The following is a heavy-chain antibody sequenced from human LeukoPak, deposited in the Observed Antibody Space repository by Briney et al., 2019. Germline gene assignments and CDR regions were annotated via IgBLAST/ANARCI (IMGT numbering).Heavy chain of an antibody. D-gene: IGHD3-10*01. CDR3: ARGTPAYGSGRSTDAKNDY. V-gene: IGHV1-18*01. CDR1: GYTFTSYG. J-gene: IGHJ4*02. CDR2: ISAYNGNT. Sequence: ASVKVSCKASGYTFTSYGISWVRQAPGQGLEWMGWISAYNGNTNYAQKLQGRVTMTTDTSTSTAYMELRSLRSDDTAVYYCARGTPAYGSGRSTDAKNDYWGQGTLVTVSS.